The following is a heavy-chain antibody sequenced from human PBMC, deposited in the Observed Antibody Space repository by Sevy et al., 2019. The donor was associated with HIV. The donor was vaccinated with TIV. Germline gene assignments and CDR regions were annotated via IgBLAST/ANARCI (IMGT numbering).Heavy chain of an antibody. V-gene: IGHV3-30*04. CDR1: GFTFSSYA. D-gene: IGHD1-1*01. Sequence: GSLRLSCAASGFTFSSYAMHWVRQAPGKGLEWVAVISYDGSNKYYADSVKGRFTISRDNSKNTLYLQMNSLRAEDTAVYYCASWNPDYWGQGTLVTVSS. CDR3: ASWNPDY. J-gene: IGHJ4*02. CDR2: ISYDGSNK.